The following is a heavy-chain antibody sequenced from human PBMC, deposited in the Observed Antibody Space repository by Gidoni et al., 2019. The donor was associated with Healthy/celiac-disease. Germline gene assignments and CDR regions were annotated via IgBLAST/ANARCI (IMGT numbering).Heavy chain of an antibody. V-gene: IGHV3-33*01. Sequence: QVPLVESGGGVVQPGWSLRLSCAASGFAFSSYGMHWVRQAPGKGREWVAGIWYDGTDKYYADSVKGRFTISRDNSKNTLYLQTNSLRVEDTAVYYCARETGSSGWYVDYWGQGTLVTVSS. J-gene: IGHJ4*02. D-gene: IGHD6-19*01. CDR1: GFAFSSYG. CDR2: IWYDGTDK. CDR3: ARETGSSGWYVDY.